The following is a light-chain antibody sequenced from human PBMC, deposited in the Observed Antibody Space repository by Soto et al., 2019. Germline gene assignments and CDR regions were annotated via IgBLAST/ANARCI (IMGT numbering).Light chain of an antibody. Sequence: QSVLTQPPSASGTPGQRVTISCSGGSSNIGRNSVGWYQQVPGRAPKLIIFNNNERPSGIPGRFSGSKSGAAASLAIVGPQSEDEADYFCASWDNNLNGPLLFGGGTQLTVL. V-gene: IGLV1-44*01. CDR1: SSNIGRNS. CDR2: NNN. J-gene: IGLJ7*01. CDR3: ASWDNNLNGPLL.